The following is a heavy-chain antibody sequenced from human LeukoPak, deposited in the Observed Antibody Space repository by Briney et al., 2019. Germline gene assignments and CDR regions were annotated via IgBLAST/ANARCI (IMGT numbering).Heavy chain of an antibody. CDR3: ARQGPGYCGSTRCYGVGH. V-gene: IGHV7-4-1*02. CDR1: GYTFTSYA. CDR2: INTNTGNP. D-gene: IGHD2-2*01. J-gene: IGHJ4*02. Sequence: ASVKVSCKASGYTFTSYAMNWVREAPGQGLEWMGWINTNTGNPTYAQGLTGRFVFSLDTSVSTAYLQISSLKAEDTAVYYCARQGPGYCGSTRCYGVGHWGQGTLVTVSS.